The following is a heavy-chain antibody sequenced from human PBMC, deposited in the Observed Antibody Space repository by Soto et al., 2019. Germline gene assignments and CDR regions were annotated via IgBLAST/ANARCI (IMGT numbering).Heavy chain of an antibody. Sequence: QPGGSLRLSCAASGFTFSSYPIHWVRQAPGKGLEWVGVISFDGNNQYYADSVGGRFTISRDNSKNTVNLQMNGLTPEDTAVYYCARDPYFDYWGQGTLVTVSS. CDR2: ISFDGNNQ. D-gene: IGHD3-16*01. V-gene: IGHV3-30*04. CDR1: GFTFSSYP. CDR3: ARDPYFDY. J-gene: IGHJ4*02.